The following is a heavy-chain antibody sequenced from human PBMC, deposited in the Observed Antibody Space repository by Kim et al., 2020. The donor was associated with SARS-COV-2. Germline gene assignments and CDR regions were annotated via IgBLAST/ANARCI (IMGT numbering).Heavy chain of an antibody. CDR3: ARVGAPTTVYYFDY. Sequence: GGSLRLSCAASGFRFDDNGMSWVRQAPGKGLEWVSGINWNGVKTAYADSVKGRFTISRDNAKNFLYLQMNSLRAEDTALYYCARVGAPTTVYYFDYWGQG. CDR1: GFRFDDNG. V-gene: IGHV3-20*04. J-gene: IGHJ4*02. CDR2: INWNGVKT. D-gene: IGHD4-4*01.